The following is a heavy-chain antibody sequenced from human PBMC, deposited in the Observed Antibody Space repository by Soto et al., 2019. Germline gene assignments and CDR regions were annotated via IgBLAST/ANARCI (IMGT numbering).Heavy chain of an antibody. CDR1: GFSFSSYA. Sequence: PGGSLRLSCAASGFSFSSYAMSWVRQALPQGLEWVSSISTRGGRTYYADSVKGRFSISRDNSANAVYLDMDNLRAEDTGIYYCAKEFYYDASGQYSDLYFDSWGQGALVTVSS. CDR2: ISTRGGRT. V-gene: IGHV3-23*01. CDR3: AKEFYYDASGQYSDLYFDS. D-gene: IGHD3-22*01. J-gene: IGHJ4*02.